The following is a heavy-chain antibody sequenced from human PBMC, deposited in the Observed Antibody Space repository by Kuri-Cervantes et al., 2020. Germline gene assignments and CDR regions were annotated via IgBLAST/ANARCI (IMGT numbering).Heavy chain of an antibody. CDR1: GGSISSGSNY. CDR2: IYFGVSA. D-gene: IGHD1-26*01. Sequence: SETLSLTCTVSGGSISSGSNYWGWIRQPPGKGLEWIASIYFGVSAYYNPSLKSRVTISGGTSKNQFSLKLSSLTAADTAVYYCARVVGGIDGLDPWGQGTLVTVSS. V-gene: IGHV4-39*01. CDR3: ARVVGGIDGLDP. J-gene: IGHJ5*02.